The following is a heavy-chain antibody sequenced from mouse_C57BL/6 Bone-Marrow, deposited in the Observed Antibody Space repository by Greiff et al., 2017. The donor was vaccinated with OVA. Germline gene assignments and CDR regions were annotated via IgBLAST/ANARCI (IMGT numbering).Heavy chain of an antibody. CDR1: GFNIKDYY. CDR2: IDPEDGET. D-gene: IGHD1-1*01. CDR3: ARRDYGSSYFDY. V-gene: IGHV14-2*01. J-gene: IGHJ2*01. Sequence: TASGFNIKDYYMHWVKQRTEQGLEWIGRIDPEDGETKYAPKFQGKATITADTSSNTAYLQLSSLTSEDTAVYYCARRDYGSSYFDYWGQGTTLTVSS.